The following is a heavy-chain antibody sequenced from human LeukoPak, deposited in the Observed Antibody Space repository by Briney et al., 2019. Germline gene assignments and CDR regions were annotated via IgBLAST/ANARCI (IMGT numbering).Heavy chain of an antibody. CDR2: INPSGGST. D-gene: IGHD2-2*01. Sequence: ASVKVSCKASGYTFTSYYMHWVRQAPGQGLEWMGIINPSGGSTSYAQKFQGRVTMTRDTSTSTVYMELSSLRSEDTAMYYCARDLSRYCSSTSCYSGWFDPWGQGTLVTVSS. V-gene: IGHV1-46*03. CDR3: ARDLSRYCSSTSCYSGWFDP. J-gene: IGHJ5*02. CDR1: GYTFTSYY.